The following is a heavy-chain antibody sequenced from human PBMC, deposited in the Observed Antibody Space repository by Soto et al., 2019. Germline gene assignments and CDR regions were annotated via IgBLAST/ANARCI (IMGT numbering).Heavy chain of an antibody. V-gene: IGHV3-30*04. Sequence: GGSLRLSCAASGFTFRTYAMHWVRQAPGKGLEWVAVIYSGGNTYYADSVKGRFTISRDNSKNTLYLQMNSLRAEDTAVYYCARDISTRRGQNWFDPWGQGTLVTVSS. CDR1: GFTFRTYA. D-gene: IGHD3-10*01. CDR3: ARDISTRRGQNWFDP. CDR2: IYSGGNT. J-gene: IGHJ5*02.